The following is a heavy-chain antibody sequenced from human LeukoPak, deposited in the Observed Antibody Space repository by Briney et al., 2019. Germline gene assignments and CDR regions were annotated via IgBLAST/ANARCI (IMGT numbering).Heavy chain of an antibody. V-gene: IGHV3-64*02. J-gene: IGHJ4*02. D-gene: IGHD6-19*01. CDR2: ISTNGDRT. Sequence: GGSLRLSCAASGFTFSNSAMYWVRQAPGKGLEFVSFISTNGDRTYYADSVKGRFTISRDNSKNTLYLQMGSLRADDMAVYYCARGVAISSSGWYDTFDYWGQGALVTISS. CDR1: GFTFSNSA. CDR3: ARGVAISSSGWYDTFDY.